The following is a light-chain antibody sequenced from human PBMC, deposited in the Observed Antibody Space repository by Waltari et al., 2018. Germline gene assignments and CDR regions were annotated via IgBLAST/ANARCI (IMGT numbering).Light chain of an antibody. CDR3: YSSAMSAFVV. J-gene: IGLJ3*02. CDR2: EVT. CDR1: TSDIGSYTF. Sequence: QSALTQPASVSGSPGQPITISCTGTTSDIGSYTFVPWYQHHPGKPPKLILYEVTKWPSGVSDRFSGSNSGNTASLTISGLQAEDDADYYCYSSAMSAFVVFGGGTKLTVL. V-gene: IGLV2-23*02.